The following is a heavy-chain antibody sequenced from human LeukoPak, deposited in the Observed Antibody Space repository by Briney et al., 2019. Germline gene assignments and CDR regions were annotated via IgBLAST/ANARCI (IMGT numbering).Heavy chain of an antibody. V-gene: IGHV3-30*02. CDR2: IRYDGSNK. CDR3: ARRPRYFGLYWFDP. J-gene: IGHJ5*02. Sequence: GGSLRLSCAASGFTFSSYGMHWVRQAPGKGLEWVALIRYDGSNKYYADSVKGRFTISRDNAKNSLYLQMNSLRAEDTAVYYCARRPRYFGLYWFDPWGQGTLVTVSS. CDR1: GFTFSSYG. D-gene: IGHD3-10*01.